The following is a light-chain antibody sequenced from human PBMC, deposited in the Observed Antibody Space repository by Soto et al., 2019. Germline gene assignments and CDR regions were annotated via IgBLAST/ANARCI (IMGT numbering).Light chain of an antibody. V-gene: IGLV1-40*01. CDR1: TSNIGARYD. Sequence: QSVLTQPPSVSGAPGLRVTISCTGSTSNIGARYDVHWYQHLPGTAPKLLIYGNNNRPSGVPDRFSGFKSGTSASLAITGLQAEDEADYYCQSYDSSLRGLVFGGGTKLTVL. CDR2: GNN. J-gene: IGLJ3*02. CDR3: QSYDSSLRGLV.